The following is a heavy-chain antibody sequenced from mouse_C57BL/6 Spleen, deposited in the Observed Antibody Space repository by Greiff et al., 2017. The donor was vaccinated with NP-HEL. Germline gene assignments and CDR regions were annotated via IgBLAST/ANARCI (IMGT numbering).Heavy chain of an antibody. V-gene: IGHV5-17*01. J-gene: IGHJ1*03. CDR3: ARTQSSHYYGSSYGYFDV. CDR1: GFTFSDYG. CDR2: ISSGSSTI. Sequence: EVQVVESGGGLVKPGGSLKLSCAASGFTFSDYGMHWVRQAPEKGLEWVAYISSGSSTIYYADTVKGRFTISRDNAKNTLFLQMTSLRSEDTAMYYWARTQSSHYYGSSYGYFDVWGTGTTVTVSS. D-gene: IGHD1-1*01.